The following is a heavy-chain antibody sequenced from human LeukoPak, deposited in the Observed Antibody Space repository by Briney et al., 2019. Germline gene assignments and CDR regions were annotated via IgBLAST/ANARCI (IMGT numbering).Heavy chain of an antibody. J-gene: IGHJ4*02. D-gene: IGHD4-17*01. CDR3: ARDTTYGDYVVGFDY. CDR1: GYTFTSYG. Sequence: ASVKVSCKASGYTFTSYGISWVRQAPGQGLEWMGWISAYNGNTNHAQKLQGRVTMTTDTSTSTAYMELRSLRSDDTAVYYCARDTTYGDYVVGFDYWGQGTLVTVSS. V-gene: IGHV1-18*01. CDR2: ISAYNGNT.